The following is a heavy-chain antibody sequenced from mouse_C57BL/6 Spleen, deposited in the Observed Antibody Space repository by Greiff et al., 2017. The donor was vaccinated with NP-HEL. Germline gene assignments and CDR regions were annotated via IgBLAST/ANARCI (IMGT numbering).Heavy chain of an antibody. CDR1: GFNIKDDY. CDR2: IDPENGDT. D-gene: IGHD1-1*01. J-gene: IGHJ2*01. V-gene: IGHV14-4*01. CDR3: TTNPITTVVAHDY. Sequence: VQLKESGAELVRPGASVKLSCTASGFNIKDDYMHWVKQRPEQGLEWIGWIDPENGDTEYASKFQGKATITADTSSNTAYLQLSSLTSEDTAVYYCTTNPITTVVAHDYWGQGTTLTVSS.